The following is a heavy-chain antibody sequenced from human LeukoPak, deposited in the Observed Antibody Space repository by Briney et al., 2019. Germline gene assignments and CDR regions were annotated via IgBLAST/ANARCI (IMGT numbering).Heavy chain of an antibody. Sequence: GGSLRLFCATSGFNFNNFPMTWVRQAPGKGLEWVSAIRPSDGSTFYADSVKGRFTISRDSSKSTLYLQMNSLRAEDTAVYYCAKLTSGWLEDFWGQGTLVTVSS. CDR1: GFNFNNFP. V-gene: IGHV3-23*01. CDR2: IRPSDGST. J-gene: IGHJ4*02. D-gene: IGHD6-19*01. CDR3: AKLTSGWLEDF.